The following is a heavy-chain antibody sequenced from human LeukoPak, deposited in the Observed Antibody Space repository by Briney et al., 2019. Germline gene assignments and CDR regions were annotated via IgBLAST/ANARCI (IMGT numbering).Heavy chain of an antibody. J-gene: IGHJ4*02. CDR3: ARDDPGDSIDY. Sequence: SETLSLTCTVSGGSISSSSYYWGWIRQPPGKGLEWIGRIYSSGSTTYNPSLKSRVTLSVDTSKNQFSLKVKSVTAADTAVYYCARDDPGDSIDYWGQGTLVTVSS. D-gene: IGHD4-17*01. CDR1: GGSISSSSYY. V-gene: IGHV4-39*07. CDR2: IYSSGST.